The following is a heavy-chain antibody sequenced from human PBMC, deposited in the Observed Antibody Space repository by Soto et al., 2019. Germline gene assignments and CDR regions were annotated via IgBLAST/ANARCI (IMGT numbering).Heavy chain of an antibody. CDR2: IYYSGTT. CDR3: ARREIQGPIDY. Sequence: SETLSLTCAVYGGSFSSSNWWGWIRQPPGKGLEWIGYIYYSGTTYYNPSLKSRVTMSVDTSKNQFSLKLTSVTAVDTAVYYCARREIQGPIDYSGQGTLVTVSS. J-gene: IGHJ4*02. V-gene: IGHV4-28*01. CDR1: GGSFSSSNW. D-gene: IGHD1-26*01.